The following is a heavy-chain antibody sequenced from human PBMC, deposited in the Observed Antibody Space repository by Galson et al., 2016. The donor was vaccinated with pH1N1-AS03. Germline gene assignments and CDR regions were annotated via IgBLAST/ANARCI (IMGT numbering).Heavy chain of an antibody. V-gene: IGHV4-4*02. Sequence: SETLSLTCAVSGGSISSSNLWSWVRQPPGKGLEWIGEIYHSGSSNYNPSLKSRVTISVDKSKNQFSLKLTSLTAADTAVYYCARATRDNWYEQGFYFDYRGQGTLVTVSS. CDR3: ARATRDNWYEQGFYFDY. CDR1: GGSISSSNL. CDR2: IYHSGSS. D-gene: IGHD1-1*01. J-gene: IGHJ4*02.